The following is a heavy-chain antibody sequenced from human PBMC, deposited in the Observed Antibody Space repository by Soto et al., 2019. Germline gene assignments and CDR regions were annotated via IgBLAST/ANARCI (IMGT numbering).Heavy chain of an antibody. Sequence: GGSLRLSCAASGFSFSGYSMNWVRQAPGKGLDWGSYISFGNHRILYADSARGRFTVSRDDAKNLLYLQMNGLRDKDTAILYCTRDCHGYSMDVWGPGTTVTVSS. CDR1: GFSFSGYS. J-gene: IGHJ6*02. CDR3: TRDCHGYSMDV. V-gene: IGHV3-48*02. CDR2: ISFGNHRI.